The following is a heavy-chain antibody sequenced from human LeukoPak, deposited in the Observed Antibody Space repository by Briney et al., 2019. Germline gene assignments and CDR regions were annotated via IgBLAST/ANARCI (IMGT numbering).Heavy chain of an antibody. CDR1: GYTFTSYV. V-gene: IGHV1-8*01. J-gene: IGHJ6*02. CDR2: MNPNSGNT. D-gene: IGHD3-3*01. Sequence: GASVKVSCKASGYTFTSYVINWVRQATGQGLEWMGWMNPNSGNTGYAQKFQGRVTMTRNTSISTAYMELSSLRSEDTAVYYCARDRYYDFWSGYFTSYYYGMDVWGQGTTVTVSS. CDR3: ARDRYYDFWSGYFTSYYYGMDV.